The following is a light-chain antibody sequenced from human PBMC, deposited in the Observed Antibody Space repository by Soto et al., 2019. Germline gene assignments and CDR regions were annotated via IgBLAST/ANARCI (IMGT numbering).Light chain of an antibody. J-gene: IGKJ1*01. CDR3: QQYGSSPPT. CDR1: QSVSSY. Sequence: EIVLTQSPATLSLSPGERATLSCRASQSVSSYLAWYQQKPGQAPRLLIYDASSRATGIPDRFSGSGSGTDFTLTISSLQSEDFAVYYCQQYGSSPPTFGQGTKVDIK. V-gene: IGKV3-20*01. CDR2: DAS.